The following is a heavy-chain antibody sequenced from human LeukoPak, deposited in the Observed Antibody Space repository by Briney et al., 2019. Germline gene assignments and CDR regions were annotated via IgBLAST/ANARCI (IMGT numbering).Heavy chain of an antibody. D-gene: IGHD5-18*01. J-gene: IGHJ4*02. CDR1: GGSFSGYY. V-gene: IGHV4-34*01. Sequence: PSETLSLTCAVYGGSFSGYYWSWIRQPPGKGLEWIGEINHSGSTNYNPSLKSRVIISVDTSKNQLSLKLSSVTAADTAVYYCAGIQLWLGFSYWGQGTLVTVSS. CDR3: AGIQLWLGFSY. CDR2: INHSGST.